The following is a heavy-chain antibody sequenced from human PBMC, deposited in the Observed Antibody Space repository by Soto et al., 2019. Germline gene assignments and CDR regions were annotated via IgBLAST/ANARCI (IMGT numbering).Heavy chain of an antibody. J-gene: IGHJ4*02. CDR3: ARVRYSSGWYVGDFDY. V-gene: IGHV1-18*01. CDR1: GYTLTSYG. D-gene: IGHD6-19*01. CDR2: ISAYNGNT. Sequence: ASVKVYCKASGYTLTSYGISWVRQAPGQGLEWMGWISAYNGNTNYAQKLQGRVTMTTDTSTSTAYMELRSLRSDDTAVYYCARVRYSSGWYVGDFDYWGQGTLVTVSS.